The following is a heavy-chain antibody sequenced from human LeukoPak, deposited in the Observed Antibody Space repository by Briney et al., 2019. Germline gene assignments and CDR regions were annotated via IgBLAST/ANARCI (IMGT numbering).Heavy chain of an antibody. Sequence: RPGGSLRLSCAASGFTFSSYSMNWVRQAPGKGLEWVSSISSSSSYIYYADSVKGRFTISRDNAKNSLYLQMNSLRAEDTAVYYCARAEAAAGTLGEYYYYYYMDVWGKGTTVTVSS. V-gene: IGHV3-21*01. CDR1: GFTFSSYS. CDR2: ISSSSSYI. J-gene: IGHJ6*03. D-gene: IGHD6-13*01. CDR3: ARAEAAAGTLGEYYYYYYMDV.